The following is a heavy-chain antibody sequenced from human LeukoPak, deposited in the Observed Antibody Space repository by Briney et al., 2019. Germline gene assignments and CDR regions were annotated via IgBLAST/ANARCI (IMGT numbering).Heavy chain of an antibody. V-gene: IGHV4-4*07. J-gene: IGHJ5*02. CDR2: IYTSGST. CDR3: AREGFDP. Sequence: SETLSLTCTVSGYSISSGYYWSWIRQPAGKGLEWIGRIYTSGSTNYNPSLKSRVTMSVDTSKNQFSLKLSSVTAADTAVYYCAREGFDPWGQGTLVTVSS. CDR1: GYSISSGYY.